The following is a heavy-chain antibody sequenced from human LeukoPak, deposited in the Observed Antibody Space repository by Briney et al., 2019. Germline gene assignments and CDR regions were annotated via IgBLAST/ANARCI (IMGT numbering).Heavy chain of an antibody. CDR1: GASISSSSFY. J-gene: IGHJ5*02. Sequence: SESLSLTCTVSGASISSSSFYWGWLRQPPGKGLEWFVSLYYSGNTYHNPSLKSRVTISVDTSKSQFSLKLSSVTATDTAVYYCARYYYGSGSYIWFDPWGQGTLVTVSS. CDR3: ARYYYGSGSYIWFDP. CDR2: LYYSGNT. V-gene: IGHV4-39*01. D-gene: IGHD3-10*01.